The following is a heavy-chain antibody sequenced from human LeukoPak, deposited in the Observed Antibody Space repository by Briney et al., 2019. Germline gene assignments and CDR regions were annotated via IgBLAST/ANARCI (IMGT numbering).Heavy chain of an antibody. J-gene: IGHJ6*02. V-gene: IGHV4-30-4*01. Sequence: SETLSLTCTVSGGSISSGDYYWSWIRQPPGKGLEWIGYLYYSGSTYYNPSLKSRVTISVDTSKNQFSLKLSPVTAADTAVYYCARDDTVTTGNYFYGMDVWGQGTTVTVSS. CDR1: GGSISSGDYY. CDR3: ARDDTVTTGNYFYGMDV. CDR2: LYYSGST. D-gene: IGHD4-17*01.